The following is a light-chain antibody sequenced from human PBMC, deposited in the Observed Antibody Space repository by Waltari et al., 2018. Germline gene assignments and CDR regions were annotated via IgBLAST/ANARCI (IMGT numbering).Light chain of an antibody. J-gene: IGLJ3*02. Sequence: QSALSQPRPVSGSPGQSVTISFTGTNSNIGGYNYVSWYQHHPGKVPKLTIYDVSKRPSGVPDRFSGSKSGNTASLTISGLQAEDEAHYYCCSYAGRLWVFGGGTNLTVL. CDR2: DVS. CDR1: NSNIGGYNY. CDR3: CSYAGRLWV. V-gene: IGLV2-11*01.